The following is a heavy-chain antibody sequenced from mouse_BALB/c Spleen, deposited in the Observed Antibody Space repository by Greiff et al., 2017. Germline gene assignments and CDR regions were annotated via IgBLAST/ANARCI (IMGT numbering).Heavy chain of an antibody. CDR1: GFTFSSYA. CDR2: ISSGGST. Sequence: DVHLVESGGGLVKPGGSLKLSCAASGFTFSSYAMSWVRQTPEKRLEWVASISSGGSTYYPDSVKGRFTISRDNARNILYLQMSSLRSEDTAMYYCARRGGDAWFAYWGQGTLVTVSA. CDR3: ARRGGDAWFAY. J-gene: IGHJ3*01. V-gene: IGHV5-6-5*01.